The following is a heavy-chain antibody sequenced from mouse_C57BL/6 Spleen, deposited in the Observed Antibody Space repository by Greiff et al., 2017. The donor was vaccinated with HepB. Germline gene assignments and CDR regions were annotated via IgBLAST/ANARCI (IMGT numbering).Heavy chain of an antibody. J-gene: IGHJ2*01. CDR2: ISDGGSYT. D-gene: IGHD2-10*01. CDR1: GFTFSSSA. V-gene: IGHV5-4*01. Sequence: EVQLVESGGGLVKPGGSLQLSCAASGFTFSSSAMSWVRQTPEKRLEWVATISDGGSYTYYPDNVKGRFTISRDNAKNNLYLQMSHLKSEDTAMYYCARDLLFFDYWGQGTTLTVSS. CDR3: ARDLLFFDY.